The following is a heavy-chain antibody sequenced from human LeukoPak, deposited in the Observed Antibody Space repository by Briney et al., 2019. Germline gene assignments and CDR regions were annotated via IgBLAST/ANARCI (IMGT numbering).Heavy chain of an antibody. CDR3: ANDYVWGSYRSNTPGRRLDY. CDR2: ISYDGSNK. CDR1: GFTFSSYG. J-gene: IGHJ4*02. Sequence: GGSLRLSCAASGFTFSSYGMHWVRQAPGKGLEWVAVISYDGSNKYYADSVKGRFTISRDNSKNTLYLQMNSLRAEDTAVYYCANDYVWGSYRSNTPGRRLDYWGQGTLVTVSS. D-gene: IGHD3-16*02. V-gene: IGHV3-30*18.